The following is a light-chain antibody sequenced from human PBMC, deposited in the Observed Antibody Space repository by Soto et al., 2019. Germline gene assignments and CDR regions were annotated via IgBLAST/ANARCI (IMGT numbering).Light chain of an antibody. Sequence: EDVLTQSPGTLSLSRGERATLSCRASERIYSAYLGWYQQKPGQAPRLLIYGTSSRATGIPDRFSGSGSGTDFTLTISRLEPEDFAVYYCQQYGNSPITFGQGTRLEI. V-gene: IGKV3-20*01. CDR3: QQYGNSPIT. CDR2: GTS. CDR1: ERIYSAY. J-gene: IGKJ5*01.